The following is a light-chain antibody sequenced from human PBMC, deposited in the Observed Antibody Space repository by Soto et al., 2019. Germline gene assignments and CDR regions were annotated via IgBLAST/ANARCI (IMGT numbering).Light chain of an antibody. J-gene: IGKJ1*01. Sequence: EIVLTQSPATLSLSPGDRATLSCRASQSVSSSLAWFQQKPGQAPRLLIYDTSSRASGIPDRFSGSGSETDFTLTISRLESDDFAVYYCQQFDSSSWTFGQGTKLDIK. CDR1: QSVSSS. V-gene: IGKV3-20*01. CDR3: QQFDSSSWT. CDR2: DTS.